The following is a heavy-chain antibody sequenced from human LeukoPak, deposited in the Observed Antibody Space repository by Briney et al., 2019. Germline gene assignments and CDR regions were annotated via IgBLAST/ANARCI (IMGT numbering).Heavy chain of an antibody. V-gene: IGHV4-30-4*01. Sequence: SETLSLTCTVSGVSISSGDYYWSWIRQPPGKGLEWIGYIYYSGSTYYNPSLKSRVTISVDTSKNQFSLKLSSVTAADTAVYYCARDSGSGYYYPEYFQHWGQGTLVTVSS. D-gene: IGHD3-22*01. CDR2: IYYSGST. CDR1: GVSISSGDYY. J-gene: IGHJ1*01. CDR3: ARDSGSGYYYPEYFQH.